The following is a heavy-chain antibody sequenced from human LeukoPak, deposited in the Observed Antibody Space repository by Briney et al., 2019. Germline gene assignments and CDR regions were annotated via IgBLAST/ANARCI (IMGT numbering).Heavy chain of an antibody. Sequence: SGTLSLTCAVYGGSFSGYYWSWIRQPPGKGLEWIGEINHSGSTNYNPSLKSRVTISVDTSKNQFSLKLSSVTAADTAVYYCARGNSHYYDSSGYSYAFDIWGQGTMVTVSS. CDR2: INHSGST. J-gene: IGHJ3*02. V-gene: IGHV4-34*01. CDR1: GGSFSGYY. D-gene: IGHD3-22*01. CDR3: ARGNSHYYDSSGYSYAFDI.